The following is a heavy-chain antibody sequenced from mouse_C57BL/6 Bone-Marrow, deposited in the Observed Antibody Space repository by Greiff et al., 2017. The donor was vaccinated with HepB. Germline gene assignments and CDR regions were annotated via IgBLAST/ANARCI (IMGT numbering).Heavy chain of an antibody. CDR1: GYTFTSYW. CDR2: IDPSDSYT. D-gene: IGHD3-1*01. V-gene: IGHV1-50*01. Sequence: VQLQHPGAELVKPGASVKLSCKASGYTFTSYWMQWVKQRPGQGLEWIGEIDPSDSYTNYNQKFKGKATLTVDTSSSTAYMQLSSLTSEDSAVYYCARDRGRFAYWGQGTLVTVSA. CDR3: ARDRGRFAY. J-gene: IGHJ3*01.